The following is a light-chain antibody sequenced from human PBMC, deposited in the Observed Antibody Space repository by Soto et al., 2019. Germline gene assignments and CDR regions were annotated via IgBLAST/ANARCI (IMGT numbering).Light chain of an antibody. V-gene: IGLV2-8*01. J-gene: IGLJ1*01. Sequence: QSALTQPPSASGSPGQSVTISCTGTKNDIGVYDFVSWYQHHPGKAPRLIIYEVVQRPSGVPDRFSGSKSGTTASLTVSGLQAADEADYFCKSYAGSNTYVFGSGTKVTVL. CDR3: KSYAGSNTYV. CDR2: EVV. CDR1: KNDIGVYDF.